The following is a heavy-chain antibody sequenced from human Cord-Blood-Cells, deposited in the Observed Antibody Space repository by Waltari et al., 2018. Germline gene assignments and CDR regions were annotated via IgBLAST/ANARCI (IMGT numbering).Heavy chain of an antibody. CDR2: IYYSGST. CDR3: ARHALTYYYGSGSYNWFDP. J-gene: IGHJ5*02. Sequence: QLQLQESRPGLVKPSETLSLTCTVSGGSIRSSSYYWGWIRQPPGKGLEWIGSIYYSGSTYYNPSLKSRVTISVDTSKNQFSLKLSSVTAADTAVYYCARHALTYYYGSGSYNWFDPWGQGTLVTVSS. V-gene: IGHV4-39*07. D-gene: IGHD3-10*01. CDR1: GGSIRSSSYY.